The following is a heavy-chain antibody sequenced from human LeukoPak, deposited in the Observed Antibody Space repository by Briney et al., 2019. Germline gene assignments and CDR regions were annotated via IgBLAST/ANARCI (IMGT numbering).Heavy chain of an antibody. D-gene: IGHD3-3*01. J-gene: IGHJ2*01. Sequence: KPSETLSLTCAVYGGSFSGYYWSWTRRPPGKGLEWIGEINHSGSTNYNPSLKSRVTISVDTSKNQFSLKLSSVTAADTAVYYCARGPTIFGVVPRLREPIYWYFDLWGRGTLVTVSS. V-gene: IGHV4-34*01. CDR1: GGSFSGYY. CDR3: ARGPTIFGVVPRLREPIYWYFDL. CDR2: INHSGST.